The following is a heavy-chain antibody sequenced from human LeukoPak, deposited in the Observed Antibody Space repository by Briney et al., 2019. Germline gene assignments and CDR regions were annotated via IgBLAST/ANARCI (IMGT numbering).Heavy chain of an antibody. D-gene: IGHD6-19*01. Sequence: GGSLRLSCAASGFTFSSYAMSWVRQAPGKGLEWVSAISGSGGSTYYADSVKGRFTISRDNSKNTLYLQMNSLRAEDTAVYCCAKSGGWFSSYYYYYYMDVWGKGTTVTISS. CDR1: GFTFSSYA. CDR2: ISGSGGST. J-gene: IGHJ6*03. CDR3: AKSGGWFSSYYYYYYMDV. V-gene: IGHV3-23*01.